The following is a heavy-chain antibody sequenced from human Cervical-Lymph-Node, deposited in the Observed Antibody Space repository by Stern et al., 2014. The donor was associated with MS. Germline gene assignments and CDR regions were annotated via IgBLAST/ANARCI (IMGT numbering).Heavy chain of an antibody. Sequence: VQLVESGAEVTKPGSSAKVSCKASGGTFSKFPSSWVRQAPGQELEWMGGILPVFGTPTYDQEFRGRVTITADVSTSTVYMELSSLRSDDTAVYYCALSSETSDRWYSLGYDLWGQGTLVTVSS. CDR2: ILPVFGTP. D-gene: IGHD6-13*01. J-gene: IGHJ5*02. CDR3: ALSSETSDRWYSLGYDL. CDR1: GGTFSKFP. V-gene: IGHV1-69*01.